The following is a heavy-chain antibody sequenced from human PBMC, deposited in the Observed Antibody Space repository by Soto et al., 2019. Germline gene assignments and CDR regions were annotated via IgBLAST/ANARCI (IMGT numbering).Heavy chain of an antibody. V-gene: IGHV1-69*01. CDR1: GGTFSSYA. CDR2: IISSLESV. Sequence: QVQLVQSGAEVKKPGSSVKVSCEASGGTFSSYAFSWVRQAPGQGPEWMGGIISSLESVNYAQKFQGRVSNAADESTRTGDMELGGLRFHGTAAYYCASGRGRLGPSRGYFYGMDVWGQGTTVTVSS. CDR3: ASGRGRLGPSRGYFYGMDV. D-gene: IGHD3-9*01. J-gene: IGHJ6*02.